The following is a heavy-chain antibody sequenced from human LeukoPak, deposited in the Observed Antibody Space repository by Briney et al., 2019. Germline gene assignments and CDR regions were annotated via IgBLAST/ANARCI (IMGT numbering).Heavy chain of an antibody. J-gene: IGHJ4*02. CDR3: AKGLGTGSVLARPLHY. D-gene: IGHD3-10*01. CDR1: GFPFSTYD. CDR2: ISSDGYRT. V-gene: IGHV3-30*18. Sequence: GGSLRLSCAASGFPFSTYDMHWVRQAPDKGLQWVAVISSDGYRTDYPDSVRGRFTISRDNSKNTVDLQMISVTAEDTAMYFCAKGLGTGSVLARPLHYWGQGTLVTVSS.